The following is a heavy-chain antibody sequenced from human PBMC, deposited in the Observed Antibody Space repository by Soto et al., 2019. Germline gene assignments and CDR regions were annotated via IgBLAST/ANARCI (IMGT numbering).Heavy chain of an antibody. CDR1: GFTFSSYA. J-gene: IGHJ2*01. CDR3: AKHAVQEWLRFGYFAL. D-gene: IGHD5-12*01. CDR2: ISGSGGST. Sequence: EVQLLESGGGLVQPGGSLRLSCAASGFTFSSYAMSWVRQAPGKGLEWVSAISGSGGSTYYADSVKGRFTISRDNSKNTLYLQMNSLRAEDTAVYYCAKHAVQEWLRFGYFALWGRGTLVTVSS. V-gene: IGHV3-23*01.